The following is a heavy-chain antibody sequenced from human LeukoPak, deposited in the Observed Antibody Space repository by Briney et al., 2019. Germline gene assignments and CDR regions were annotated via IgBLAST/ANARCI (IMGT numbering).Heavy chain of an antibody. CDR2: IYTSGST. Sequence: SQTLSLTCTVSGGSISSGSYYWSWIRQPAGKGLEWIGRIYTSGSTNYNPSLKSRVTISVDTSKNQFSLKLSSVTAADTAVYYCASTYYGSGRADYWGQGTLVTVSS. CDR3: ASTYYGSGRADY. CDR1: GGSISSGSYY. D-gene: IGHD3-10*01. V-gene: IGHV4-61*02. J-gene: IGHJ4*02.